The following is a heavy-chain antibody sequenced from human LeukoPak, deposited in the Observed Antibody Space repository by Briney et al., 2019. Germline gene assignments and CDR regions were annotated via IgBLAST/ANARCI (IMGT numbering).Heavy chain of an antibody. J-gene: IGHJ4*02. D-gene: IGHD3-10*01. CDR1: GFTVSSNY. V-gene: IGHV3-53*01. CDR2: IYSGGST. CDR3: ASKRGSGSFSNQHV. Sequence: PGRSLRLSCAASGFTVSSNYMSWVRQAPGKGLEWVSVIYSGGSTYYADSVKGRFTISRDNSKNTLYLQMNSLRAEDTAVYYCASKRGSGSFSNQHVWGQGTLVTVSS.